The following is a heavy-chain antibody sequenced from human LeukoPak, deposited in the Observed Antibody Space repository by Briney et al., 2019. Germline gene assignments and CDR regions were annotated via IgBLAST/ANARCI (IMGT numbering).Heavy chain of an antibody. CDR1: GGSISSGDYY. CDR2: IYYSGST. V-gene: IGHV4-30-4*08. J-gene: IGHJ6*03. Sequence: SETLSLTCTVSGGSISSGDYYWSWIRQPPGKGLEWIGYIYYSGSTYYNPSLKSRVTISVDTSKNQFSLKLSSVTAADTAVYYCARDTRNPPNYDFWSGYYTNCYHMDVWGKGTTVTVSS. D-gene: IGHD3-3*01. CDR3: ARDTRNPPNYDFWSGYYTNCYHMDV.